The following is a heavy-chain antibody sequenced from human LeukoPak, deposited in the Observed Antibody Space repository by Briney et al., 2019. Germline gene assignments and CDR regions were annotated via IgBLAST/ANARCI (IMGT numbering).Heavy chain of an antibody. CDR2: INWNGGST. Sequence: RSGGSLRLSCAASGFTFDDYGMSWVRQAPGKGLEWVSGINWNGGSTGYADSVKGRFTISRDNAKNTLYLQMNSLRAEDTAVYYCAKDNTYGSDDYWGQGTLVTVSS. J-gene: IGHJ4*02. CDR1: GFTFDDYG. V-gene: IGHV3-20*04. D-gene: IGHD5-18*01. CDR3: AKDNTYGSDDY.